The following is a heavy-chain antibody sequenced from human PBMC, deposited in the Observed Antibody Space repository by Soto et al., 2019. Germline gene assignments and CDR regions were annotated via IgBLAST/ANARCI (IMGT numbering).Heavy chain of an antibody. CDR1: GYTFTSYA. J-gene: IGHJ5*02. Sequence: ASVKVSCKASGYTFTSYAMHWVRQAPGQRLEWMGWINAGNGNTKYSQKFQGRVTITRDTSASTAYMELSSLRSEDTAVYYCARDRKSGVGWFDPWGQGPLVTVSS. D-gene: IGHD3-10*01. V-gene: IGHV1-3*01. CDR2: INAGNGNT. CDR3: ARDRKSGVGWFDP.